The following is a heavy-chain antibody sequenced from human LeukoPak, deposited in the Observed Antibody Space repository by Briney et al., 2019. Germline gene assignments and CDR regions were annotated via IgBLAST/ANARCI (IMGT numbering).Heavy chain of an antibody. CDR2: INPNSGGT. CDR3: ARDYCSGGSCYYYYYMDV. Sequence: GASVKVSCKAPGYTFTGYYMHWVRQAPGQGLEWIGWINPNSGGTNYAQKFQGRVTMTRDTSISTAYMELSRLRSDDTAVYYCARDYCSGGSCYYYYYMDVWGKGTTVTVSS. D-gene: IGHD2-15*01. V-gene: IGHV1-2*02. CDR1: GYTFTGYY. J-gene: IGHJ6*03.